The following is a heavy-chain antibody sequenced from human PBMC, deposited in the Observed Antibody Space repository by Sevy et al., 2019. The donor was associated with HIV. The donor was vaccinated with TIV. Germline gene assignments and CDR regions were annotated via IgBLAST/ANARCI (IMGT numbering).Heavy chain of an antibody. Sequence: GGSLRLSCAASGFTFSNYAMNWVRRAPEKGLEWVSYRSGSGGTTDYADSVEGRFTISRDKSKNTLYMQMDSLTAEDTAVYYCAKVLAPGAALAGTAWGMDVWGQGTTVTVSS. D-gene: IGHD1-7*01. CDR1: GFTFSNYA. J-gene: IGHJ6*02. CDR2: RSGSGGTT. V-gene: IGHV3-23*01. CDR3: AKVLAPGAALAGTAWGMDV.